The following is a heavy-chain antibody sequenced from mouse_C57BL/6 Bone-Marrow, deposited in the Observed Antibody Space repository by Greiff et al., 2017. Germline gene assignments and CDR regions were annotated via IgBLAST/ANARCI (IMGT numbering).Heavy chain of an antibody. Sequence: VQLQQSGPGLVKPSQSLSLTCSVTGYSITSGYYWNWIRQFPGNKLEWMGYRSYDGSNNYNPSLKNRISITRDTSKNQFFLKLNSVTTEDTATYYCAREWMDFWGQGTSVTVSS. CDR2: RSYDGSN. V-gene: IGHV3-6*01. CDR3: AREWMDF. CDR1: GYSITSGYY. J-gene: IGHJ4*01.